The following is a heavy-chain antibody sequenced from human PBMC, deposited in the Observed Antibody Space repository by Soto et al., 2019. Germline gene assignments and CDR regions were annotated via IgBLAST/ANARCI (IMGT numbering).Heavy chain of an antibody. D-gene: IGHD3-9*01. V-gene: IGHV4-59*01. CDR1: GGSISNYY. J-gene: IGHJ5*02. CDR3: VRDYLLTGFHP. Sequence: SETLSLTCTVSGGSISNYYWTWVRQPPGKGLEWIGYVYYSGSTNYNPSLESRVTISIDTSKNQFSLKMKSVTAADTAVYYCVRDYLLTGFHPWGQGNMVTVYS. CDR2: VYYSGST.